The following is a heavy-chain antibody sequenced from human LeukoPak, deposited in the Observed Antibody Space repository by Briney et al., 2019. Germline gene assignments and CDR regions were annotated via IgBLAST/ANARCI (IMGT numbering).Heavy chain of an antibody. D-gene: IGHD6-19*01. V-gene: IGHV3-11*06. CDR2: INRSGTNT. J-gene: IGHJ4*02. Sequence: KSGGSLRLSCAASGFTLSDYYMSWICQAPGKGLEWLSNINRSGTNTNYADSVKGRFTISRDNAKNSLYLQMNSLRAEDTAVYYCATSSDWRFDYWGQGTLVTVSS. CDR1: GFTLSDYY. CDR3: ATSSDWRFDY.